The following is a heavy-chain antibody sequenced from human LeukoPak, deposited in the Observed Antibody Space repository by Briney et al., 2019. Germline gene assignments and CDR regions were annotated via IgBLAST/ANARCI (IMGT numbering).Heavy chain of an antibody. CDR2: IYYSGST. CDR3: AREEVGSYYFDY. D-gene: IGHD1-26*01. Sequence: SETLSLTCTVSGGSISSYYWSWIRQPPGKGLEWIGYIYYSGSTNYNPSLKSRVTISVDTSKNQFSLKLSSVTAADTAIYYCAREEVGSYYFDYWGQGTLVTVSS. V-gene: IGHV4-59*01. J-gene: IGHJ4*02. CDR1: GGSISSYY.